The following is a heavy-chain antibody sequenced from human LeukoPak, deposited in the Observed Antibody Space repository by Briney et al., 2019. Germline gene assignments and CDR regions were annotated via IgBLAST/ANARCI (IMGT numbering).Heavy chain of an antibody. Sequence: SETLSLTCTVSGGSVSSSGYYWGWIRQPPGKGLEWIGSLYYSGSTYYNPSLKSRVTISGDTSKNQFSLKLSSVTAADTAVYYCAKTGSSIAARPPDYWGQGTLVIVSS. V-gene: IGHV4-39*07. CDR1: GGSVSSSGYY. J-gene: IGHJ4*02. D-gene: IGHD6-6*01. CDR3: AKTGSSIAARPPDY. CDR2: LYYSGST.